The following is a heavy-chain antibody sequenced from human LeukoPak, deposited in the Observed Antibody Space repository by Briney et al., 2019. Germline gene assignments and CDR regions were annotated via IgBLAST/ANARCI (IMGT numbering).Heavy chain of an antibody. J-gene: IGHJ4*02. D-gene: IGHD4-17*01. V-gene: IGHV3-23*01. CDR3: AKPRGATVTSYYSDY. Sequence: GGSLRLSCAASGFTFSSYAMSWVRQAPGKGLEWVSLISGSGVRTYYADSVKGRFTISRDNSKNTLYLQMNSLRAEDTAVYYCAKPRGATVTSYYSDYWGQGTLVTVSS. CDR2: ISGSGVRT. CDR1: GFTFSSYA.